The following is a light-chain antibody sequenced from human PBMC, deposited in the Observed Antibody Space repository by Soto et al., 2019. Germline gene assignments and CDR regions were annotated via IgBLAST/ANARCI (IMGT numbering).Light chain of an antibody. Sequence: EILMTPSPSTLAVSPGERAPLSCGASQSVSSNLAWYQQTPGQAPRLLIYGASTRATGIPARFSGSGSGTEFTLTISGLQSEDSGVYYCQQYNNWPPITFGQGTRLEIK. V-gene: IGKV3-15*01. CDR3: QQYNNWPPIT. CDR2: GAS. CDR1: QSVSSN. J-gene: IGKJ5*01.